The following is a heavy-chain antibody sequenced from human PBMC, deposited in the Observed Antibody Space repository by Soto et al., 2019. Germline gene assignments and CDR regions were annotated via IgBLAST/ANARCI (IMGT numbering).Heavy chain of an antibody. CDR1: CFTFANAW. D-gene: IGHD1-1*01. CDR3: ADWRVRGAWDC. CDR2: IKSRADGGTA. Sequence: EVQLVESGGGLVKPGVSLTLSCAASCFTFANAWMNWVRQAPGKGLEWVGRIKSRADGGTADYAAPVNGRFTISRDDSTNTLYLQMNSLKIEDTAVYYCADWRVRGAWDCWGQGTLVTVSS. J-gene: IGHJ4*02. V-gene: IGHV3-15*07.